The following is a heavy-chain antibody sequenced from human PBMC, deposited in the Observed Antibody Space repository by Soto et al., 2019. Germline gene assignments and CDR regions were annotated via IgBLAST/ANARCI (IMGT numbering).Heavy chain of an antibody. CDR2: INPNSGGT. CDR1: GDTFTGYY. CDR3: AFHASIGDYYFDY. V-gene: IGHV1-2*04. Sequence: ASVKVSCKASGDTFTGYYTHWVRQAPGQGLEWMGWINPNSGGTNYAQKFQGWVTMTRDTSISTAYMKLSSVRADATAVYYCAFHASIGDYYFDYWGQGTLVTVSS. D-gene: IGHD2-21*01. J-gene: IGHJ4*02.